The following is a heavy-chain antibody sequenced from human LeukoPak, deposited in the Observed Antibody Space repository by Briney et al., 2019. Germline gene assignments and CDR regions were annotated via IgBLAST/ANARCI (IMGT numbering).Heavy chain of an antibody. D-gene: IGHD2-2*01. J-gene: IGHJ4*02. V-gene: IGHV1-18*01. Sequence: ASVKVSCKASGYTFTSYGISWVRQAPGQGLEWMGWISAYNGNTNYAQKLQGRVTMTTDTSTSTAYMELRSLRSDDTAVYYCAREQTYCSSTSCKPRALGYWGQGTLVTVSS. CDR3: AREQTYCSSTSCKPRALGY. CDR2: ISAYNGNT. CDR1: GYTFTSYG.